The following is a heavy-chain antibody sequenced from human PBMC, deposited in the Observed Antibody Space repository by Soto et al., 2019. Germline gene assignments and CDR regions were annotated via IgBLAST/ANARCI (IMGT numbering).Heavy chain of an antibody. CDR2: IYYGGST. J-gene: IGHJ5*02. CDR1: GGSIRSSSYY. D-gene: IGHD1-26*01. V-gene: IGHV4-39*01. CDR3: ARQKSIVSWGNWFDP. Sequence: QLQLRESGPRLVTPSGTLFLTCTVSGGSIRSSSYYSGWIRQPPGKGLEWIGSIYYGGSTCYNPSLHSRVTIAVDTSKNQYSLTLSSVTAADTAVYYCARQKSIVSWGNWFDPWGQGTLVTVSS.